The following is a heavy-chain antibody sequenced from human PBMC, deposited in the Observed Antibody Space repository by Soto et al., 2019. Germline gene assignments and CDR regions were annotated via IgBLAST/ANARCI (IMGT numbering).Heavy chain of an antibody. V-gene: IGHV4-4*02. CDR2: IYHSGST. Sequence: SETLSLTCAVSGGSISSSNWWSWVRQPPGKGLEWIGEIYHSGSTNYNPSLKSRVTISVDKSKNQFSLKLSSVTAADTAVYYCARVTQGYCSSTSCYHDYYYYYGMDVWGQGTTVTVSS. D-gene: IGHD2-2*01. CDR1: GGSISSSNW. CDR3: ARVTQGYCSSTSCYHDYYYYYGMDV. J-gene: IGHJ6*02.